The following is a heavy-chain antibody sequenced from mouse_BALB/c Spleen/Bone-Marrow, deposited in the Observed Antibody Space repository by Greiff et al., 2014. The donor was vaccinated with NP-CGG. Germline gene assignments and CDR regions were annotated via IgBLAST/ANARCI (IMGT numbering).Heavy chain of an antibody. J-gene: IGHJ4*01. CDR3: ARAYYRYAMDY. D-gene: IGHD2-14*01. V-gene: IGHV3-5*02. CDR1: GISITTGHYR. Sequence: EVKLMESGPGLVKPSQTVSLTCTVTGISITTGHYRWSWIRQFPGNKLEWIGYIYYSGTITYNPSLTSRTTITRDTSKNQFFLEMNSLTAGDTATYYCARAYYRYAMDYWGQGTSVTVSS. CDR2: IYYSGTI.